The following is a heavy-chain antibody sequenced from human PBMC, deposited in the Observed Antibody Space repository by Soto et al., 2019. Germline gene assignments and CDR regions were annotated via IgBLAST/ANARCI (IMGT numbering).Heavy chain of an antibody. J-gene: IGHJ6*03. V-gene: IGHV3-21*06. CDR1: GFAFSRYS. D-gene: IGHD4-17*01. Sequence: EVQLVESGGGLVKPGGSLRLSCAASGFAFSRYSMNWVRQAPGKGLEWVSSVGSSSRYIYYADSVKGRVTISRANAKNSLVLQMNRLRAEDTAVYCLARAGGDGDPNFSSYHMDVLGKGTTVTVSS. CDR2: VGSSSRYI. CDR3: ARAGGDGDPNFSSYHMDV.